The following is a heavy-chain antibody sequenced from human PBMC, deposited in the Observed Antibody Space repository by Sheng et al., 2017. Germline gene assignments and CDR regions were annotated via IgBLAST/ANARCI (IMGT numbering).Heavy chain of an antibody. J-gene: IGHJ6*02. CDR3: ARDVYLGVVGYYYYGMDV. Sequence: QVQLVESGGGVVQPGRSLRLSCAASGFTFSSYGMHWVRQAPGKGLEWVAVIWYDGSNKYYADSVKGRFTISRDNSKNTLYLQMNSLRAEDTAVYYCARDVYLGVVGYYYYGMDVWDQGP. CDR1: GFTFSSYG. D-gene: IGHD3-3*01. CDR2: IWYDGSNK. V-gene: IGHV3-33*01.